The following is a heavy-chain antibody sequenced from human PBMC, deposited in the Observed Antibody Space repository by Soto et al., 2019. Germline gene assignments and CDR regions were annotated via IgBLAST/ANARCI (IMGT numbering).Heavy chain of an antibody. CDR2: VIPIFGTA. J-gene: IGHJ5*02. CDR1: GGTFSSYA. CDR3: ARDRTGITIFGLVMTWCDP. D-gene: IGHD3-3*01. V-gene: IGHV1-69*01. Sequence: QVQLVQSGAEVKKPGSSVKVSCKASGGTFSSYAISWVRQAPGQGLEWMGGVIPIFGTANYAQKFQGRVTITADEATSTAYMELSSLRSEDTAVDYCARDRTGITIFGLVMTWCDPWGQGTLVTVSS.